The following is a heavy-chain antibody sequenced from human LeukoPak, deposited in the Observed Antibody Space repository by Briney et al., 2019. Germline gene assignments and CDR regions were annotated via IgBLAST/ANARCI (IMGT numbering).Heavy chain of an antibody. Sequence: SETLSLTCTVSGGSISSSSYYWGWIRQPPGKGLEWIGSIYYSGSTYYNPSLKSRVTISVDTSKNQFSLKLSSVTAADTAVYYCARHSIYYDSSGYYTGILFDYWGQGTLVTVSS. CDR1: GGSISSSSYY. CDR2: IYYSGST. J-gene: IGHJ4*02. V-gene: IGHV4-39*01. D-gene: IGHD3-22*01. CDR3: ARHSIYYDSSGYYTGILFDY.